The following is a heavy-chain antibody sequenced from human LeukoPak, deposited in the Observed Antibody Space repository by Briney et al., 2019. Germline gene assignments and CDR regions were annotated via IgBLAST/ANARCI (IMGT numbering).Heavy chain of an antibody. V-gene: IGHV4-34*01. D-gene: IGHD3-22*01. CDR3: ARLPPDYYDSSGPIDY. CDR1: GGSFSGYY. Sequence: PSETLSLTCTVYGGSFSGYYWSWIRQPPGKGLEWIGEINHSGSTNYNPSLKSRVTISVDTSKNQFSLKLSSVTAADTAVYYCARLPPDYYDSSGPIDYWGQGTLVTVSS. CDR2: INHSGST. J-gene: IGHJ4*02.